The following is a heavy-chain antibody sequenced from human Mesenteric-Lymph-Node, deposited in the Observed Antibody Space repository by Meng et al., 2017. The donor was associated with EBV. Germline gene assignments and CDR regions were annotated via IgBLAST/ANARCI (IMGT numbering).Heavy chain of an antibody. CDR2: IIHGGSP. J-gene: IGHJ4*02. CDR3: ARRPTGIDY. CDR1: GGSLSGAY. V-gene: IGHV4-34*12. D-gene: IGHD2-8*02. Sequence: QLQLKEWGAGPLKPSETLSLTCGVNGGSLSGAYWNWIRQPPGKGLEWIGEIIHGGSPSYNPSLKSRVTISIDTSKNQLSLMLSSVTAADTAVYYCARRPTGIDYWGQGTLVTVSS.